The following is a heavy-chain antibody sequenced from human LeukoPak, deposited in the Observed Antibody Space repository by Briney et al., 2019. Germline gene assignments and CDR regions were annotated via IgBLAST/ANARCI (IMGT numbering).Heavy chain of an antibody. CDR1: GGSISSGDYY. V-gene: IGHV4-30-4*08. Sequence: PSETLSLTCTVSGGSISSGDYYWSWIRQPPGKGLEWIGYIYYSGSTYYNPSLKSRVTISVDTSKNQFSLKLSSVTAADTAVYYSARVSSDTAMVTIGDWFDPWGQGTLVTVSS. D-gene: IGHD5-18*01. J-gene: IGHJ5*02. CDR3: ARVSSDTAMVTIGDWFDP. CDR2: IYYSGST.